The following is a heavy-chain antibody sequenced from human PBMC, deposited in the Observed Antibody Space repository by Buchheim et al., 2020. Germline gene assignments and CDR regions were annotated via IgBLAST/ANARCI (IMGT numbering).Heavy chain of an antibody. CDR1: GFTFSSYG. CDR2: VTGSSGNT. Sequence: EVQLLESGGGLVQPGGSLRLSCAASGFTFSSYGMSWVRQAPGKGLEWVSAVTGSSGNTFYADSVKGRFSISRDNSKNTLYLQMSTLRAEDTAVYYCTKARYYSSDDNFYESDGWGLGTL. V-gene: IGHV3-23*01. J-gene: IGHJ4*02. CDR3: TKARYYSSDDNFYESDG. D-gene: IGHD2-15*01.